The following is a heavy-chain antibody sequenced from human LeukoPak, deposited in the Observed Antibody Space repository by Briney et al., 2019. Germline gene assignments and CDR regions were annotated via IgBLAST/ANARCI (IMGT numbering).Heavy chain of an antibody. J-gene: IGHJ4*02. CDR3: ARARYDYYFDY. CDR1: GGSISSYY. D-gene: IGHD2-15*01. V-gene: IGHV4-59*01. Sequence: KPSETLSLTCTVSGGSISSYYWSWIWQPPGKGLEWIGYIYYSGSTNYNPSLKSRVTISVDTSKKQFSLRLSSVTAADTAVYYCARARYDYYFDYWGQGTLVTVSS. CDR2: IYYSGST.